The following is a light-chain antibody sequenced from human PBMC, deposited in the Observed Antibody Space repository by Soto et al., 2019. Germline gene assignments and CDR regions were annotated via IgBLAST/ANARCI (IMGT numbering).Light chain of an antibody. CDR3: GSYTSSTTLI. J-gene: IGLJ2*01. CDR2: EVS. CDR1: SSDVGGYNY. Sequence: QSALTQPASVSGSPGQSITISCTGTSSDVGGYNYVSWYQQHPGKVPKLMIYEVSNRPSGISNRFSGSKSGNTASLTISGLQADDEADYYCGSYTSSTTLIFGGGTKVTVL. V-gene: IGLV2-14*01.